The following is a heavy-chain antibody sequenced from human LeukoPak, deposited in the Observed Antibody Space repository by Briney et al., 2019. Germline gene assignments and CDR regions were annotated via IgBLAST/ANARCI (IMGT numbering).Heavy chain of an antibody. CDR2: IGSDSKT. CDR1: GFTFSGFA. J-gene: IGHJ4*02. Sequence: PGGSLRLSCAASGFTFSGFAMTWVRQAPGKGLEWVSSIGSDSKTHYSESVKGRFAISRDNSKNTLFLQMNTLRAEDTALYYCARDYAHSYGQFDYWGQGTLVTVSS. V-gene: IGHV3-23*01. D-gene: IGHD2-2*01. CDR3: ARDYAHSYGQFDY.